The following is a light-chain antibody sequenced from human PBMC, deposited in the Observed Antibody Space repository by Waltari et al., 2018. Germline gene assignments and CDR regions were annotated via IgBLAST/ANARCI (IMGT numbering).Light chain of an antibody. CDR1: QSLLHRNGKTY. V-gene: IGKV2-29*02. J-gene: IGKJ2*01. CDR2: EVS. CDR3: MEGKHLPRA. Sequence: DPVMTQTPLSLSVTPGQPASIPCKSSQSLLHRNGKTYLYWYVQKAGQSPRLLMYEVSTRFSGVPDRFSGSGSGTDFTLKISRVEAEDVGVYCCMEGKHLPRAFGQGTKLEIK.